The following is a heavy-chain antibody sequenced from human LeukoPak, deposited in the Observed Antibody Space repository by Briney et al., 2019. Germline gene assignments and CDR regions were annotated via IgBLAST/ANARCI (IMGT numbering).Heavy chain of an antibody. Sequence: GRSLRLSCAASGFTFSSYATSWVRQAPGKGLEWVSAISGSGGSTYYADSVKGRFTISRDNSKNTLYLQMNSLRAEDTAVYYCAKAGYDSSGYYFYYFDYWGQGTLVTVSS. CDR3: AKAGYDSSGYYFYYFDY. D-gene: IGHD3-22*01. CDR2: ISGSGGST. V-gene: IGHV3-23*01. CDR1: GFTFSSYA. J-gene: IGHJ4*02.